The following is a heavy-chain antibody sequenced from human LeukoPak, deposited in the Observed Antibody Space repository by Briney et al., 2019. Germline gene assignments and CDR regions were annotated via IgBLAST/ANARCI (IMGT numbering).Heavy chain of an antibody. CDR3: ARGGRGSSWFDN. D-gene: IGHD6-13*01. CDR1: GFTFKSYD. CDR2: IGTAGDT. Sequence: TGGSLRLSCAASGFTFKSYDMHWVRHAAGEGLEWVSAIGTAGDTYYPGSVKGRFTISRENAKNSLYLQMNSLRAGDTAVYYCARGGRGSSWFDNWGQGTLVTVSS. J-gene: IGHJ4*02. V-gene: IGHV3-13*01.